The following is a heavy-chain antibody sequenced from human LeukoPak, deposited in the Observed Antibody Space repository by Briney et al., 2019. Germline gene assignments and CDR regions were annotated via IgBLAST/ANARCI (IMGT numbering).Heavy chain of an antibody. Sequence: SETLSLTCAVYGGSFSGYYWSWIRQPPGKGLEWIGEINHSGSTNYNPSLKSRVTISVDTSKNQFSLKLSSVTAADTAVYYCASCVIAAADQVYYFDYWGQGTLVTVSS. D-gene: IGHD6-13*01. J-gene: IGHJ4*02. CDR2: INHSGST. CDR3: ASCVIAAADQVYYFDY. V-gene: IGHV4-34*01. CDR1: GGSFSGYY.